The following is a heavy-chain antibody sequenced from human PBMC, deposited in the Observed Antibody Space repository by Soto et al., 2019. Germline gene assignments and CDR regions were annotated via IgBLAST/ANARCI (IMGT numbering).Heavy chain of an antibody. Sequence: GESLKISCKGSGYSFTSYWIGWVRQMPGKGLEWMGIIYPDDSDTRYSPSFQGQVTISADKSISTAYLQWSSLKASDTAMYYCARHYYDFWSGYSRFDYGMDVWGQGTTVTVSS. D-gene: IGHD3-3*01. J-gene: IGHJ6*02. CDR2: IYPDDSDT. V-gene: IGHV5-51*01. CDR1: GYSFTSYW. CDR3: ARHYYDFWSGYSRFDYGMDV.